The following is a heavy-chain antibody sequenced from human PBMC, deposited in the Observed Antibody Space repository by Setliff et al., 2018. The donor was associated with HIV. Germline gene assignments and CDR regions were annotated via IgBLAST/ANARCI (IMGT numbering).Heavy chain of an antibody. J-gene: IGHJ2*01. Sequence: SETLSLTCTVSGGSISSHYWSWIRQPPGKGLEWIGYIYYSRITNYNPSLESRVTISLDTSKNQFSLKLSSVTAADTAVYYCARLQLKVTTWYFDLWGRGTLVTVSS. V-gene: IGHV4-59*08. D-gene: IGHD4-17*01. CDR3: ARLQLKVTTWYFDL. CDR1: GGSISSHY. CDR2: IYYSRIT.